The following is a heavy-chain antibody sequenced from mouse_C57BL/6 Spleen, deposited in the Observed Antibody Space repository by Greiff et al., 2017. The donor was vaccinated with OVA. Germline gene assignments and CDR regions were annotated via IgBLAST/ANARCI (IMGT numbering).Heavy chain of an antibody. Sequence: EVQLVESGPGMVKPSQSLSLTCTVTGYSITSGYDWHWIRHFPGNKLEWMGYISYSGSTNYNPSLKSRISITHDTSKNHFFLKLNSVTTEDTATYYCARGQRYWYFDVWGTGTTVTVSS. CDR1: GYSITSGYD. J-gene: IGHJ1*03. V-gene: IGHV3-1*01. CDR3: ARGQRYWYFDV. CDR2: ISYSGST.